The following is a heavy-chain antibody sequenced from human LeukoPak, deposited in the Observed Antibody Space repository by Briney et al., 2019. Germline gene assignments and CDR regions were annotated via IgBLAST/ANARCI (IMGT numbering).Heavy chain of an antibody. D-gene: IGHD6-19*01. Sequence: GGSLRLSCAASGFTFSSYSMNWVRQAPGKGLEWVSYISSSSSTIYYADSVKGRFTISRDNAKNSLYLQMNSLRAEDTAVYYCASLPGIAVAMNWFDPWGQGTLVTVSS. J-gene: IGHJ5*02. V-gene: IGHV3-48*04. CDR2: ISSSSSTI. CDR1: GFTFSSYS. CDR3: ASLPGIAVAMNWFDP.